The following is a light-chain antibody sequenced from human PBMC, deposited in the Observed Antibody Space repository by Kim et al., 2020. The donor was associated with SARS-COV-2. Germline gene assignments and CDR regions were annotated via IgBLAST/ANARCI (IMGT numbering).Light chain of an antibody. CDR2: QDS. V-gene: IGLV3-1*01. J-gene: IGLJ1*01. CDR3: QAWDSSTFYV. CDR1: KLGDKY. Sequence: VSPGQTASITCSGDKLGDKYACWYQQKPGQSPVLVIYQDSKRPAGIPERFSGSNSGNTATLTISGTQAMDEADYYCQAWDSSTFYVFGTGTKVTVL.